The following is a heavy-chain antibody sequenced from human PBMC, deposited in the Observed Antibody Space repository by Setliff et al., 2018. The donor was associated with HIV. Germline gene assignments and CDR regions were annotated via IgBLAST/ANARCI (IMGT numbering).Heavy chain of an antibody. V-gene: IGHV4-39*07. Sequence: PSETLSLTCTVSGVSFGSSNYYRGWIRQPPGKGLEWIGEINHSGSTDYNPSLKSRVTISVDTSKNQFSLKLSSVTAADTAVYHCARGLGDYGSGSYWIYYYYYMDVWGKGTTVTVSS. CDR2: INHSGST. CDR3: ARGLGDYGSGSYWIYYYYYMDV. J-gene: IGHJ6*03. D-gene: IGHD3-10*01. CDR1: GVSFGSSNYY.